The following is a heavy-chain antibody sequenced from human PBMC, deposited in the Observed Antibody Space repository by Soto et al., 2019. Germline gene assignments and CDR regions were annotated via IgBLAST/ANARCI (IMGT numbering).Heavy chain of an antibody. CDR3: AKAGVFGGYWYFDL. J-gene: IGHJ2*01. CDR1: GFTFSSYA. V-gene: IGHV3-23*01. CDR2: ISGSGGST. Sequence: EVQLLEAGGGLVQPGGSLRLSCAASGFTFSSYAMSWVRQAPGKGLEWVSAISGSGGSTYYADSVKGRFTISRDNSKKTLYLQMNSLRAEDTAVYYCAKAGVFGGYWYFDLWGRGTLVTVSS. D-gene: IGHD3-10*02.